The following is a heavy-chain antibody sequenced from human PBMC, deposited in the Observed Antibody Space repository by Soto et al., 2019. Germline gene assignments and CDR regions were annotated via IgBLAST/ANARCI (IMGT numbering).Heavy chain of an antibody. D-gene: IGHD2-2*02. CDR1: GFTFTSSA. CDR2: IVVGSGNT. CDR3: ARVRIVVVPAAIGVPLDYYGMDV. Sequence: ASVKVSCKASGFTFTSSAMQWVRQARGQRLEWIGWIVVGSGNTNYAQKFQERVTITRDTSISTAYMELSRLRSDDTAVYYCARVRIVVVPAAIGVPLDYYGMDVWGQGTTVTVSS. V-gene: IGHV1-58*02. J-gene: IGHJ6*02.